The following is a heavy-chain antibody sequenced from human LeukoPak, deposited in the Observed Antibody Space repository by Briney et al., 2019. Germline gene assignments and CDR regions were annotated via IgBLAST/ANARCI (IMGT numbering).Heavy chain of an antibody. V-gene: IGHV3-30-3*01. D-gene: IGHD6-13*01. CDR3: ARGAQLGYFDY. Sequence: GGSLRLSCAASGFTFSSYAMHWVRQAPGKGLEWVAVISYDGSNKYYADSVKGRFTISRDNSKNTLYLQMNSLRAEDTAVYYCARGAQLGYFDYWGQGTLVTVSS. CDR2: ISYDGSNK. CDR1: GFTFSSYA. J-gene: IGHJ4*02.